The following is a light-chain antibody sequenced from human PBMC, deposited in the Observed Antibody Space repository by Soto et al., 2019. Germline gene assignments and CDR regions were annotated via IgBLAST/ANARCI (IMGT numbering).Light chain of an antibody. Sequence: DIQKTQSPSTLAASVGDRVTITGRASQSISSWLAWYQQKPGKAPKLLIFDASSLESGTPSRFSGRRSGTQFTLTISGLQPDDFATYYCQQYDNYKPLSFGGGTKVDIK. V-gene: IGKV1-5*01. J-gene: IGKJ4*01. CDR3: QQYDNYKPLS. CDR1: QSISSW. CDR2: DAS.